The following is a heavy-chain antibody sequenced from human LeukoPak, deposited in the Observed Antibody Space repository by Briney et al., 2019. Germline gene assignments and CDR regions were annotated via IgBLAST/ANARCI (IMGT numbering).Heavy chain of an antibody. CDR3: ARVSIGWYSFDY. CDR1: GFTFSNYW. CDR2: INSDGSST. V-gene: IGHV3-74*01. Sequence: PGGSLRLSCTASGFTFSNYWMHWVRQAPGKGLVWVSRINSDGSSTNYADSVKGRFTISRDNAKNTLYLQLNSLRAEDTAVYYCARVSIGWYSFDYWGQGTLVTVSS. J-gene: IGHJ4*02. D-gene: IGHD6-19*01.